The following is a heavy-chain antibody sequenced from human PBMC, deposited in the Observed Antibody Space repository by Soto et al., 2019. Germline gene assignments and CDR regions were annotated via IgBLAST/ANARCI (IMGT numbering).Heavy chain of an antibody. V-gene: IGHV4-31*03. Sequence: QVQLQESGPGLVKPSQTLSLTCTVSGGSISSGGYYWSWIRQHPGKGLEWIGYIYNSGSTSYNPSLMSRITISADTSKNQSSLRLTSVTAADTAVYYCARQYDNNIPIWFDPWGQGTLVTVSS. CDR2: IYNSGST. CDR3: ARQYDNNIPIWFDP. J-gene: IGHJ5*02. CDR1: GGSISSGGYY. D-gene: IGHD1-1*01.